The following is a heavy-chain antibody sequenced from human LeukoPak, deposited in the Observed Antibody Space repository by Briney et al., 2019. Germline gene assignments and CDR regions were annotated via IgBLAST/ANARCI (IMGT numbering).Heavy chain of an antibody. CDR3: TTDLLSSPWPVIAVAGTPGY. V-gene: IGHV3-15*01. CDR1: GFTFSNAW. J-gene: IGHJ4*02. CDR2: IKSKTDGGTT. Sequence: GGSLRLSCAASGFTFSNAWMSWVRQAPGKGLEWVGRIKSKTDGGTTDYAAPVKGRFTISRDDSKNTLYLQMNSLKTEDTAVYYCTTDLLSSPWPVIAVAGTPGYWGQGTLVTVSS. D-gene: IGHD6-19*01.